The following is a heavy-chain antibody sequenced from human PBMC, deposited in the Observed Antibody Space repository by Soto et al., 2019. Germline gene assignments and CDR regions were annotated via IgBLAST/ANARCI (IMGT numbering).Heavy chain of an antibody. V-gene: IGHV4-31*03. CDR2: IYYSGST. Sequence: PSETLSLTCTVSGGSISSGGYYWSWIRQHPGKGLEWIGYIYYSGSTYYNPSLKSRVTISVDTSKNQYSLKLSSVTAADTAVYYCARGPRYDFWSGYYSDQSMDVWGKGTTVNVSS. D-gene: IGHD3-3*01. CDR3: ARGPRYDFWSGYYSDQSMDV. J-gene: IGHJ6*03. CDR1: GGSISSGGYY.